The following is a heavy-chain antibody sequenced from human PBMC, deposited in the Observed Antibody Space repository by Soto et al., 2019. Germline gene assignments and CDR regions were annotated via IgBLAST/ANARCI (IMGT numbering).Heavy chain of an antibody. CDR2: IIPILGIA. CDR1: GGTFSSYT. D-gene: IGHD2-15*01. J-gene: IGHJ6*03. Sequence: QVQLVQSGAEVKKPGSSVKVSCKASGGTFSSYTISWVRQAPGQGLEWMGRIIPILGIANYAQKFQGRVTITADKSTITAYMELSSLRSEDTAVYYCARGSCSGGSCYYYYMDVWGKGTTVSFSS. CDR3: ARGSCSGGSCYYYYMDV. V-gene: IGHV1-69*02.